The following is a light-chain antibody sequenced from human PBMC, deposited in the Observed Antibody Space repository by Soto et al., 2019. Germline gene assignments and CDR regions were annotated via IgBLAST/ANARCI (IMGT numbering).Light chain of an antibody. CDR2: GAS. Sequence: AIQMTQSPSSLSASVGDRVTMTCRASQGIKNDLGWYQQRPGKAPRLLIYGASTLYSGVPSRFSATGSGIDFTLTIISLQPEDFATDYCLQHFTYPLTFGPGTRV. CDR3: LQHFTYPLT. J-gene: IGKJ3*01. V-gene: IGKV1-6*01. CDR1: QGIKND.